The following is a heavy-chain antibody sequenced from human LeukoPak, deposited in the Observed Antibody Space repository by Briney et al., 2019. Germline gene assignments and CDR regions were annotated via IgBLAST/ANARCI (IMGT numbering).Heavy chain of an antibody. CDR1: GGSISSGGYS. CDR3: ARGQLRFDP. CDR2: IYHSGST. V-gene: IGHV4-30-2*01. D-gene: IGHD5-18*01. J-gene: IGHJ5*02. Sequence: SETLSLTCAVSGGSISSGGYSWSWIRQPPGKGLEWIGYIYHSGSTYYNPSLKSRVTISVDRSKNQFSLKLSSVTAADTAVYYCARGQLRFDPWSQGTLVTVSS.